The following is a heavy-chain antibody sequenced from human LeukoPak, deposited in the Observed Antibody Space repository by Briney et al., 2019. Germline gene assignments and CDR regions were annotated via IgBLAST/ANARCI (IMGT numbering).Heavy chain of an antibody. CDR3: ARGGTFSGYGGY. CDR1: GGSISSGGYS. D-gene: IGHD3-22*01. CDR2: IYHSGST. J-gene: IGHJ4*02. Sequence: SETLSLTCAVSGGSISSGGYSWSWIRQPPGKGLEWIGYIYHSGSTYYNPSLKSRVTISVDRSKNQFSLKLSSVTAADTAVYYCARGGTFSGYGGYWGQGTLVIVSS. V-gene: IGHV4-30-2*01.